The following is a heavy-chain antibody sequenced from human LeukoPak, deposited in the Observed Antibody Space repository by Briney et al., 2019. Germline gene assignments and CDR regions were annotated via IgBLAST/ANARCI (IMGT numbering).Heavy chain of an antibody. CDR3: ARDCCGSGSYYGLVVYYYYYYMEV. Sequence: PGGSLRLSCAASGFTFSSYSMNWVRQAPGKGLEWVSSISSSSSYIYYADSVKGRFTISRDNAKNSLYLQMNSLRAEDTAVYYCARDCCGSGSYYGLVVYYYYYYMEVWGKGTTVTVSS. CDR2: ISSSSSYI. CDR1: GFTFSSYS. V-gene: IGHV3-21*01. D-gene: IGHD3-10*01. J-gene: IGHJ6*03.